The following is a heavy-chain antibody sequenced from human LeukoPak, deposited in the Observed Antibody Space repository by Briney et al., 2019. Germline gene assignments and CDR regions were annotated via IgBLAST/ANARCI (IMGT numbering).Heavy chain of an antibody. CDR1: GYTFTSYG. V-gene: IGHV1-18*01. Sequence: ASVKVSCKASGYTFTSYGISWVRQAPGQGLEWMGWISAYNGNTNYAQKLQGRVTMTTDTSTSTAYMELRSLRSDDTAVYYCARWTDSSWSHVGDAFDIWGQGTMVTVSS. CDR3: ARWTDSSWSHVGDAFDI. D-gene: IGHD6-13*01. CDR2: ISAYNGNT. J-gene: IGHJ3*02.